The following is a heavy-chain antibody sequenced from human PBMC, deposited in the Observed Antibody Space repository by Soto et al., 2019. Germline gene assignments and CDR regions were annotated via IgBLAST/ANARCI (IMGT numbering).Heavy chain of an antibody. D-gene: IGHD5-12*01. Sequence: GGSLRLSCVASGFTFSSYGMHWVRQAPGKGLEWVAIISYDGSNTYYADSVKGRFTISRDNSKNTLYLQMNSLRAEDTAVYYCARGKMATIYYYYGMDVWGQGTTVTVSS. V-gene: IGHV3-30*03. CDR2: ISYDGSNT. CDR1: GFTFSSYG. CDR3: ARGKMATIYYYYGMDV. J-gene: IGHJ6*02.